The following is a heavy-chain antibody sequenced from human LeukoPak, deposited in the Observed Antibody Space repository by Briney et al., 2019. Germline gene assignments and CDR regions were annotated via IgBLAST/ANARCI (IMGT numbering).Heavy chain of an antibody. D-gene: IGHD6-6*01. CDR1: GGTFSSYA. V-gene: IGHV1-69*13. CDR2: IIPIFGTA. J-gene: IGHJ5*02. CDR3: ARTVGSSSSVNWFDP. Sequence: SVKVSCKASGGTFSSYAISWVRQAPGQGLEWMGGIIPIFGTANYAQKFQGRVTITADESTSTAYMELSSLRSEDTAVYYCARTVGSSSSVNWFDPWGQGTLVTVSS.